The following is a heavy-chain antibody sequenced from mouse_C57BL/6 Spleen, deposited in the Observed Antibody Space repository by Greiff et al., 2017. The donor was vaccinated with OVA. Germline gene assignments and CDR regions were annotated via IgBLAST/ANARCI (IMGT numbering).Heavy chain of an antibody. D-gene: IGHD2-14*01. J-gene: IGHJ1*03. CDR2: ISGGGGNT. CDR3: ARRGLCTLYFDV. CDR1: GFTFSSYT. Sequence: DVQLVESGGGLVKPGGSLKLSCAASGFTFSSYTMSWVRQTPEKRLEWVATISGGGGNTYYPDSVKGRFTISRDNAKNTLYLQMSSLRSEDTALYYCARRGLCTLYFDVWGTGTTVTVSS. V-gene: IGHV5-9*01.